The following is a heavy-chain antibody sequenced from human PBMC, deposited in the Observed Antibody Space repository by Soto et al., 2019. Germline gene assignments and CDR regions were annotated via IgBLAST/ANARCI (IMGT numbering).Heavy chain of an antibody. CDR1: CASFTSTPYF. CDR3: ATAPETFHASGYYVNWFDS. Sequence: SETLSLTCSVSCASFTSTPYFWGWIRQPPWKGLEWIASAVYGGMIYCNRSLRRRVSISIXTSTRQFSLKLRSVTAADTAVYYCATAPETFHASGYYVNWFDSGGQGTLVTVSS. CDR2: AVYGGMI. D-gene: IGHD3-10*02. J-gene: IGHJ5*01. V-gene: IGHV4-39*01.